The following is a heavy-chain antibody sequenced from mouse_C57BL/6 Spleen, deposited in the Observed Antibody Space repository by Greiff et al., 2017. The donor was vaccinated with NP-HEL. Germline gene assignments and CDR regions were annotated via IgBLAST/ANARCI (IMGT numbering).Heavy chain of an antibody. V-gene: IGHV1-61*01. D-gene: IGHD2-5*01. CDR1: GYTFTSYW. J-gene: IGHJ2*01. CDR2: IYPSDSET. Sequence: VQLQQPGAELVRPGSSVKLSCKASGYTFTSYWMDWVKQRPGQGLEWIGNIYPSDSETHYNQKFKDKATLTVDKSSSTAYMQLSSLTSEDSAVYYCARVDYSNYWGQGTTLTVSA. CDR3: ARVDYSNY.